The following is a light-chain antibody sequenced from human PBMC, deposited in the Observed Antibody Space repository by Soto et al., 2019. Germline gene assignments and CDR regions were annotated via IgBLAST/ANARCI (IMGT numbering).Light chain of an antibody. J-gene: IGLJ2*01. Sequence: QSVLTQPASVSGSPGQSITISCTGTSSDVGGYNYVSWYQQHPGKAPKLMIYDVSNRPSGVSNRFSGSKSGNTASLTISGLQAEDEADYYCSSDTSSRTLVFGGGTKLTVL. CDR3: SSDTSSRTLV. CDR2: DVS. V-gene: IGLV2-14*01. CDR1: SSDVGGYNY.